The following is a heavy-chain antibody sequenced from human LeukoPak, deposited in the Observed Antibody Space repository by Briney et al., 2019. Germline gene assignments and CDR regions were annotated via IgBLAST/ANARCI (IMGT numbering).Heavy chain of an antibody. D-gene: IGHD6-13*01. V-gene: IGHV1-46*01. CDR2: INPSGGST. CDR3: ARDRPEDGYSSSWVFDY. J-gene: IGHJ4*02. Sequence: ASVKVSCKASGNTFTSYYMHWVRQAPGQGLEWMGIINPSGGSTSYAQKFQGRVTMTRDTSTSTVYMELSSLRSEDTAVYYCARDRPEDGYSSSWVFDYWGQGTLVTVSS. CDR1: GNTFTSYY.